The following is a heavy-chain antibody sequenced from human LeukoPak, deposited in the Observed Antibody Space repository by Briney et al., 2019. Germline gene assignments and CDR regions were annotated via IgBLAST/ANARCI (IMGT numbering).Heavy chain of an antibody. Sequence: GGSLRLSCAASGFTFSNYAMTWVRQAPGKGLEWVSVISGSGANTGYAESVKGRFTISRDNSKNTLSLQMNSLRAEDTAVYYCAKVVGTGTTATDYWGQGTLVTVSS. CDR2: ISGSGANT. D-gene: IGHD1-1*01. CDR3: AKVVGTGTTATDY. J-gene: IGHJ4*02. CDR1: GFTFSNYA. V-gene: IGHV3-23*01.